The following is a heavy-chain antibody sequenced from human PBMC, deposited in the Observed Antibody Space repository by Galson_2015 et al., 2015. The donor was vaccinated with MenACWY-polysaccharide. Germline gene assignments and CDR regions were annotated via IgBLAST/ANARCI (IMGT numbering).Heavy chain of an antibody. Sequence: GLEWMGIIYPDNSETKSSPSFQGQVTISADKSINTAYLQWSSLKASDTAMYYCARHHDYFDSSGYFAYGMDVWGQGTTVTVSS. V-gene: IGHV5-51*01. J-gene: IGHJ6*02. D-gene: IGHD3-22*01. CDR2: IYPDNSET. CDR3: ARHHDYFDSSGYFAYGMDV.